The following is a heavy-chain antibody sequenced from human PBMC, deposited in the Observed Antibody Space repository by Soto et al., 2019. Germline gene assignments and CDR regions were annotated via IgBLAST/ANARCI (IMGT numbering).Heavy chain of an antibody. CDR2: IYHSGST. CDR3: ARTDIVVVPAAHYYYYYMDV. V-gene: IGHV4-4*02. CDR1: SGSISSSNW. Sequence: QVQLQESGPGLVKPSGTLSLTCAVSSGSISSSNWWSWVRQPPGKGLEWIGEIYHSGSTNYNPSRKSRVTISVDKSKNQFSLKLSSVTAADTAVYYCARTDIVVVPAAHYYYYYMDVWGKGTTVTVCS. J-gene: IGHJ6*03. D-gene: IGHD2-2*01.